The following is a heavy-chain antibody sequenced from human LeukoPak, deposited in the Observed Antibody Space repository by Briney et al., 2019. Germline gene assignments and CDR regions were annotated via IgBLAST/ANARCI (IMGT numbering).Heavy chain of an antibody. J-gene: IGHJ6*02. Sequence: GASVKVSCKVSGYTLTELSMHWVRQAPGKGLEWMGGFDPEDGETIYAQKFQGRVTMTEDTSTDTAYMELSSLRSEDTAVYYCATDSGYAKPPYYYYYGMDVWGQGTTVTVSS. CDR2: FDPEDGET. CDR3: ATDSGYAKPPYYYYYGMDV. V-gene: IGHV1-24*01. D-gene: IGHD5-12*01. CDR1: GYTLTELS.